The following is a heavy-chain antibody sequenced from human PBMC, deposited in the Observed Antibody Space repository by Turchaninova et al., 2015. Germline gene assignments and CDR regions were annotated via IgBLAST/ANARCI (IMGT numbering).Heavy chain of an antibody. J-gene: IGHJ4*02. Sequence: QVQLQPWGAGLLKPSETLSLTCAVYGGSFSGYYWSWIRQPPGKVLEGIGEINHSGSTNYNPSLKSRVTISVDTSKNQFSLKLSSVTAADTAVYYCARARGDYYYFDYWGQGTLVTVSS. CDR3: ARARGDYYYFDY. V-gene: IGHV4-34*01. D-gene: IGHD4-17*01. CDR1: GGSFSGYY. CDR2: INHSGST.